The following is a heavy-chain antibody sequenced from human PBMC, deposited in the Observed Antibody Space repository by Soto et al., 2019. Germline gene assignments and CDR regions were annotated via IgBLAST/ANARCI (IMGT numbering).Heavy chain of an antibody. J-gene: IGHJ4*02. D-gene: IGHD3-3*01. CDR2: ISGSGGST. CDR3: ANITIFGVVIIESGYYFDY. V-gene: IGHV3-23*01. CDR1: GFTFSSYA. Sequence: EVQLLESGGGLVQPGGSLRLSCAASGFTFSSYAMSWVRQTPGKGLEWVSAISGSGGSTYYADSVKGRFTISRDNSKNTLYLQMNSLRAEDTAVYYCANITIFGVVIIESGYYFDYWGQGTLVTVSS.